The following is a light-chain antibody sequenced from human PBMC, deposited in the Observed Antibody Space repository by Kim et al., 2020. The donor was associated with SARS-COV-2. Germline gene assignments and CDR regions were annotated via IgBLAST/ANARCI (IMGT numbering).Light chain of an antibody. V-gene: IGKV1-9*01. Sequence: AAGGDRVTIPCRASQYISNYLAWYQQNPGKAPKLLIYGVSTLASGVPSRFSGSGSETEFALTISSLQPEDFATYSCQQFFVYPRTFGQGTKVDIK. CDR2: GVS. CDR3: QQFFVYPRT. J-gene: IGKJ1*01. CDR1: QYISNY.